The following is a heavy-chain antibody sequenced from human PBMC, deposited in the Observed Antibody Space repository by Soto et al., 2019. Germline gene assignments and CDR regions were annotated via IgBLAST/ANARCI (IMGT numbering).Heavy chain of an antibody. D-gene: IGHD3-22*01. Sequence: SETLSLTCAVYGGSFSGYYWSWIRKPPGKGLEWIGEINHSGSTNYNPSLKSRVTISVDTSKNQFSLKLSSVTAADTAVYYCARLIVDSYYYYGMDVWGQGTTVTVSS. CDR3: ARLIVDSYYYYGMDV. CDR1: GGSFSGYY. CDR2: INHSGST. J-gene: IGHJ6*02. V-gene: IGHV4-34*01.